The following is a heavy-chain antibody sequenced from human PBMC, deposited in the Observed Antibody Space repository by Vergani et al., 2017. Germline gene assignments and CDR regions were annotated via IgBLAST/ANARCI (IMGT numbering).Heavy chain of an antibody. Sequence: QVHLVESGGGVVQPGRSLRLSCVVSGFTSSYSGMHWVRQAPGKGLEWVAVISYDGTQKYYADSVKGRFTISRDNSKSTLYLQMNSLRTEDTAVYYCATKSCGTPVCQIGYFREWGQGTLVTVSS. D-gene: IGHD1-1*01. J-gene: IGHJ1*01. CDR2: ISYDGTQK. V-gene: IGHV3-30*03. CDR1: GFTSSYSG. CDR3: ATKSCGTPVCQIGYFRE.